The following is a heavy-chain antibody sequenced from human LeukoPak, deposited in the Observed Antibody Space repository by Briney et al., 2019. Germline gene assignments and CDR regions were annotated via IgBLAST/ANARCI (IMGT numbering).Heavy chain of an antibody. Sequence: GRSLRLSCAASGFTFDDYAMHWVRQAPGKGLEWVSGVSWNSGSIDYADSVKGRFTISRDNARNSLYLQMNSLRAEDMALYYCARSRSSSLTNDAFDIWGQGTMVTVSS. D-gene: IGHD6-13*01. CDR2: VSWNSGSI. V-gene: IGHV3-9*03. CDR3: ARSRSSSLTNDAFDI. J-gene: IGHJ3*02. CDR1: GFTFDDYA.